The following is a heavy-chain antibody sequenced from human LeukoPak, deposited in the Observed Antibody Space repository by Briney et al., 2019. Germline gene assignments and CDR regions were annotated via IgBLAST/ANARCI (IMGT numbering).Heavy chain of an antibody. J-gene: IGHJ6*03. D-gene: IGHD3-10*01. CDR2: INHSGST. CDR1: GYSISSGYY. CDR3: ARARPHYYGSGSYYNRLYYYYYMDV. Sequence: SETLSLTCTVSGYSISSGYYWSWIRQPPGKGLEWIGEINHSGSTNYNPSLKSRVTISVDTSKNQFSLKLSSVTAADTAVYYCARARPHYYGSGSYYNRLYYYYYMDVWGKGTTVTVSS. V-gene: IGHV4-38-2*02.